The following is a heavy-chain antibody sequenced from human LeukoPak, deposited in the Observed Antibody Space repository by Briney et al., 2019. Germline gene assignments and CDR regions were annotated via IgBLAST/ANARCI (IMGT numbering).Heavy chain of an antibody. Sequence: SETLSLTCAVYGGSFSGYYWSWIRQPPGKGLEWIGEINHSGSTNYNPSLKSRVTISVDTSKNQFSLKLSSVTAADTAVYYCARGLSTFDFWSGYYPRHFDYWGQGTLVTVST. J-gene: IGHJ4*02. V-gene: IGHV4-34*01. CDR1: GGSFSGYY. D-gene: IGHD3-3*01. CDR3: ARGLSTFDFWSGYYPRHFDY. CDR2: INHSGST.